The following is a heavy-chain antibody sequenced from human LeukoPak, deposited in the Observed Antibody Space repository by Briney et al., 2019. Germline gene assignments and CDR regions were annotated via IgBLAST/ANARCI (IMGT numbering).Heavy chain of an antibody. D-gene: IGHD6-13*01. CDR2: ISSSSSYI. V-gene: IGHV3-21*01. CDR3: ARFSSSRTTAAGD. CDR1: GFTFSSYS. J-gene: IGHJ4*02. Sequence: GGSLRLSCAASGFTFSSYSMNWVRQAPGKGLEWVSSISSSSSYIYYADSVKGRFTISRDNAKNSLYLQMNSLRAEDTAVYYCARFSSSRTTAAGDWGQGTLVTVSS.